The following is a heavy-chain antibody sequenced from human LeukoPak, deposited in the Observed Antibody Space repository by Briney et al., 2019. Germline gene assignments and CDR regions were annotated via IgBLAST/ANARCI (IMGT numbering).Heavy chain of an antibody. CDR2: ISSSGAI. Sequence: GGSLRLSCAASGFTFSSYWMSWVRQAPGKGLEWVSYISSSGAIYYADSVKGRFTISRDNAKNSLYLQMNSLRAEDTAVYYCARRGAAAGTLDYWGQGTLVTVSS. J-gene: IGHJ4*02. V-gene: IGHV3-48*04. CDR3: ARRGAAAGTLDY. CDR1: GFTFSSYW. D-gene: IGHD6-13*01.